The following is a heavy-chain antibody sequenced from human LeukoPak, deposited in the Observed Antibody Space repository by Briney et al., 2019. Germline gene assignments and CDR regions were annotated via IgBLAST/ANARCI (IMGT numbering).Heavy chain of an antibody. J-gene: IGHJ5*02. CDR1: GGTFSSYT. CDR2: IIPILGIA. D-gene: IGHD2-2*01. Sequence: ASVKVPCKASGGTFSSYTISWVRQAPGQGLEWMGRIIPILGIANYAQKFQGRVTITADKSTSTAYMELSSLRSEDTAVYYCAVGGQLLFNWFDPWGQGTLVTVSS. CDR3: AVGGQLLFNWFDP. V-gene: IGHV1-69*02.